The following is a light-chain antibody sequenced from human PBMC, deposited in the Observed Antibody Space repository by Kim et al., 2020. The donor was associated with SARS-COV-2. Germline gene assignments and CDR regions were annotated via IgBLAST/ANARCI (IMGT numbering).Light chain of an antibody. CDR2: DVS. Sequence: QSALTQPASVSGSPGQSITISCTGTSSDIGAYNYVSWYQQHPDKAPKLMIYDVSNRPSGVSSRFSGSKSGNTASLTISGLQAEDEADYYCNSYASRSTLPFCGGTKLTVL. J-gene: IGLJ2*01. CDR1: SSDIGAYNY. V-gene: IGLV2-14*03. CDR3: NSYASRSTLP.